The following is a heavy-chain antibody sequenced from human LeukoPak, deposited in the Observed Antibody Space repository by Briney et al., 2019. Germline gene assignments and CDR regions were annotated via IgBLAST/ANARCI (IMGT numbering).Heavy chain of an antibody. V-gene: IGHV1-18*01. CDR1: GYRVTTYG. Sequence: GASVKVSCKASGYRVTTYGIIWVRQAPGQGLEWMAWINVYSGSTEYKADLQGRLTVATETSTTTAYMELRSLRSDDTAVYYCVFGECSSTSCYPRRDYWGHGTLVTVSS. CDR2: INVYSGST. D-gene: IGHD2-2*01. CDR3: VFGECSSTSCYPRRDY. J-gene: IGHJ4*01.